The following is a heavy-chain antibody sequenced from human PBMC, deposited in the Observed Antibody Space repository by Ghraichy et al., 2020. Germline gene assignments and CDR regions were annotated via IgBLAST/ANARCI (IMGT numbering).Heavy chain of an antibody. J-gene: IGHJ3*02. CDR2: ISSSSSYI. CDR3: ARASSRYNWNRAARTHAFDI. CDR1: GFTFSSYS. D-gene: IGHD1/OR15-1a*01. V-gene: IGHV3-21*01. Sequence: LSLTCAASGFTFSSYSMNWVRQAPGKGLEWVSSISSSSSYIYYADSVKGRFTISRDNAKNSLYLQMNSLRAEDTAVYYCARASSRYNWNRAARTHAFDIWGQGTMVTVSS.